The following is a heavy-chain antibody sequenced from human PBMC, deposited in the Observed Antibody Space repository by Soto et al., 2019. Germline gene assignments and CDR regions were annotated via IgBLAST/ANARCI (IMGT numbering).Heavy chain of an antibody. CDR1: GHASTSYY. CDR2: INPSGGST. D-gene: IGHD4-17*01. Sequence: ASVKVSCKASGHASTSYYMHWVRQAPGQGLEWMGIINPSGGSTYAQKFQGRVTMTRDTSTSTVYMELSSLRSEDTAVYYCARHTAPSDVWGQGTTVTVSS. V-gene: IGHV1-46*01. CDR3: ARHTAPSDV. J-gene: IGHJ6*02.